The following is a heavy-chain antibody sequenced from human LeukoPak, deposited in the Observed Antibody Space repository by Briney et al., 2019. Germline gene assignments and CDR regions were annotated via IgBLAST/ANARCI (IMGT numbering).Heavy chain of an antibody. V-gene: IGHV3-48*02. J-gene: IGHJ4*02. Sequence: GGSLRLSCAASGFTFSTYGMNWVRQAPGKGLEWVSYISSVITTVYYADSVKGLFTISRDNARNSLYLQMNSLRDEDTAVYYCARGTYYSDCWGQGTLVTVSS. CDR2: ISSVITTV. CDR1: GFTFSTYG. CDR3: ARGTYYSDC.